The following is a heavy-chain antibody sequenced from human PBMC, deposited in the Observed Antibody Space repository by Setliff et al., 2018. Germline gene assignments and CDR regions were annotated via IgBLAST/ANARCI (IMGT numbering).Heavy chain of an antibody. J-gene: IGHJ4*02. CDR2: ISSSSSFI. CDR1: GFTFSSYT. Sequence: GGSLRLSCAASGFTFSSYTMNWVRQAPGKGLEWVSSISSSSSFIYYADSVKGRFTISRDNAKNSLFLQMNSLRAEDTAVYYCAREGYCGGDCYSIDWGQGTLVTVSS. V-gene: IGHV3-21*04. D-gene: IGHD2-21*02. CDR3: AREGYCGGDCYSID.